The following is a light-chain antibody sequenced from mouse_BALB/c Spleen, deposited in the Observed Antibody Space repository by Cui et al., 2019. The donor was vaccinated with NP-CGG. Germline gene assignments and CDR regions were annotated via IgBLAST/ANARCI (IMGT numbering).Light chain of an antibody. CDR3: ALWYSNHWV. J-gene: IGLJ1*01. V-gene: IGLV1*01. CDR1: NGPVTTSNY. CDR2: GTN. Sequence: QAVVTQESAPTTSPGETVTLTCRSSNGPVTTSNYANWVQEKPDHLFTGLIGGTNNRVPGVPARFSGSLIGDKAALTITGAQTEDEAIYFCALWYSNHWVFGGGTKLTVL.